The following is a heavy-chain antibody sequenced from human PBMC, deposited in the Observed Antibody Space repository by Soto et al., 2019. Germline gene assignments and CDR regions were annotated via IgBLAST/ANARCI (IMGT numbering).Heavy chain of an antibody. CDR1: GGSISTSNW. CDR3: ARRSSSWYFDC. V-gene: IGHV4-4*02. CDR2: VYHSGST. J-gene: IGHJ4*02. Sequence: PSETLSLTCAVSGGSISTSNWWSWVRQPPGKGLEWIGEVYHSGSTNYNPSFKSRVAMSVDKSKNQFSLKLNSLRAEDTAVYYCARRSSSWYFDCWGQGTLVTVSS. D-gene: IGHD6-13*01.